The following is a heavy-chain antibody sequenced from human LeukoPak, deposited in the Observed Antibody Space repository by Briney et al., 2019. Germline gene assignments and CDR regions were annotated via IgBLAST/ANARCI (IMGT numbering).Heavy chain of an antibody. J-gene: IGHJ4*02. Sequence: ASVKVSCKASGYTFTGYYMHWVRQAPGQGLEWMGWINPNSGGTNYAQKFQGRVTMTRDTSISTAYMELSRLRSDDTAVYYCARDCGIGYCSSPLEDYWGQGTLVTVSS. V-gene: IGHV1-2*02. CDR1: GYTFTGYY. CDR3: ARDCGIGYCSSPLEDY. D-gene: IGHD2-2*03. CDR2: INPNSGGT.